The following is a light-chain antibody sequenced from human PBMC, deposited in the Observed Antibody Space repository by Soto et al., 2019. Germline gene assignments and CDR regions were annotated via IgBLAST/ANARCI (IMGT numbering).Light chain of an antibody. Sequence: EIVLTQSPATLSLSPGERATLSCRASQSIRNYLAWYQQKPGQAPRLLIYDASNRATGIPARFSGSGSGTDFILTISSLEPEDFAVYYCQQYGSSPQTFGQGTKVDIK. V-gene: IGKV3-11*01. CDR1: QSIRNY. J-gene: IGKJ1*01. CDR2: DAS. CDR3: QQYGSSPQT.